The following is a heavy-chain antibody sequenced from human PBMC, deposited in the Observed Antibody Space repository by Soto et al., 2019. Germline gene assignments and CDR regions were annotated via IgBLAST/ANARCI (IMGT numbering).Heavy chain of an antibody. CDR1: GFSFSINGVA. J-gene: IGHJ5*01. Sequence: QITLKESGPPLVKPTQTLTLTCTFSGFSFSINGVAVGWIRQPPGQALEWLALIYWDDDQRYNPSLKNRLTITKDPSRNQVVLTMTNMDPVDTATYYCAHKRDVSRGFKSWGQGTLVTVSS. CDR2: IYWDDDQ. CDR3: AHKRDVSRGFKS. V-gene: IGHV2-5*02.